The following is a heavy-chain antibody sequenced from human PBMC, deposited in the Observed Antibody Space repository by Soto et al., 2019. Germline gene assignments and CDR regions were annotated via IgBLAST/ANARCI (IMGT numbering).Heavy chain of an antibody. CDR2: VSTSGAT. Sequence: QVQMQESGPRLVKTSEPLSLTCTVSDYFISSYYWNWIRPPAGKGLEWIWRVSTSGATNYNPSLESRVNKTVDTSKKQFSLKLTSVTAADTAVYFCARADYEILTGSYAMDVWGQGTTVTVSS. D-gene: IGHD3-9*01. CDR3: ARADYEILTGSYAMDV. J-gene: IGHJ6*02. V-gene: IGHV4-4*07. CDR1: DYFISSYY.